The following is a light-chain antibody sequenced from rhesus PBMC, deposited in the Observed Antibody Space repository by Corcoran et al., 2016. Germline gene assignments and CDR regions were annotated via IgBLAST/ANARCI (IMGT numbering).Light chain of an antibody. CDR2: VVS. CDR1: SSDIGYYNY. J-gene: IGLJ1*01. CDR3: SSYAGSNIHI. V-gene: IGLV2-32*02. Sequence: QAALTKPRSVSGSPGQSVTISCTGTSSDIGYYNYVSWYQQPPGTAPKLMISVVSKRPSGVSDRFSGSKSGNTASLTISGLQAEDEADYHCSSYAGSNIHIFGDGTRLTVL.